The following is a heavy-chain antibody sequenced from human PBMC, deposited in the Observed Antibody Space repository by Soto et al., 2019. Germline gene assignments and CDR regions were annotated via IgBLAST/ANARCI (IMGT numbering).Heavy chain of an antibody. CDR3: LRVVEAATRQTDFES. CDR1: GGSIDNSHSF. CDR2: VYYTGGA. V-gene: IGHV4-39*03. J-gene: IGHJ4*02. Sequence: TSETLSLTCDVSGGSIDNSHSFWGWIRQPPGKGLEFIGSVYYTGGAYYNPSLKSRVTVSVDTSKNQLSLRVNSVTAADTALYYRLRVVEAATRQTDFESRGQGIMGTVSS. D-gene: IGHD2-15*01.